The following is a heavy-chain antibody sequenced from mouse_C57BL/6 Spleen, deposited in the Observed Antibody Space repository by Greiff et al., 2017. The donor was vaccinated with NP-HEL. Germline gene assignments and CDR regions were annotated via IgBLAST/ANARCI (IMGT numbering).Heavy chain of an antibody. Sequence: EVQGVESGGGLVKPGGSLKLSCAASGFTFSSYAMSWVRQTPEKRLEWVATISDGGSYTYYPDNLKGRFTISRDNAKNNLYLQMSHLKSEDTAMYYCARSMMVTYYVMDYWGQGTSVTVSS. J-gene: IGHJ4*01. CDR3: ARSMMVTYYVMDY. V-gene: IGHV5-4*01. CDR1: GFTFSSYA. CDR2: ISDGGSYT. D-gene: IGHD2-3*01.